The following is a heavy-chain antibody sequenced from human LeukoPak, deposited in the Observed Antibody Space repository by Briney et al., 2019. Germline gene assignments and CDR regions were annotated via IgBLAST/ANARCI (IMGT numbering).Heavy chain of an antibody. D-gene: IGHD3-3*01. Sequence: SETLSLTCTVSGGSISSYYWSWIRQPPGKGLEWIGYIYYSGRTNYNPSLKSRVTISVDTSKNQFSLKLSSVTAADTAVYYCARIIRPNYDFWSGYYTGIVGWFDPWGQGTLVTVSS. CDR3: ARIIRPNYDFWSGYYTGIVGWFDP. V-gene: IGHV4-59*01. CDR2: IYYSGRT. CDR1: GGSISSYY. J-gene: IGHJ5*02.